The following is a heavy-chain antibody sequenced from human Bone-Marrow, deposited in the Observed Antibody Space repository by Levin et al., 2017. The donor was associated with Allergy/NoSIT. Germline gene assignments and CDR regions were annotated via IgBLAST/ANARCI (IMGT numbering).Heavy chain of an antibody. D-gene: IGHD3-9*01. Sequence: GGSLRLSCAASGFSVSSNYMSWVRQAPGKGLEWVSVIYSGGGETYYADSVKGRFTISRDNSKNTLYLQMNSLRAGDTAVYYCARDKSGYDVLTGFYYYYYMDVWGKGTTVTVSS. CDR2: IYSGGGET. CDR3: ARDKSGYDVLTGFYYYYYMDV. CDR1: GFSVSSNY. V-gene: IGHV3-66*01. J-gene: IGHJ6*03.